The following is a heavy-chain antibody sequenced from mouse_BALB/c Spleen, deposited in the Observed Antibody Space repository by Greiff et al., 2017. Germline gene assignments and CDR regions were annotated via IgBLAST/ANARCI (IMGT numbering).Heavy chain of an antibody. J-gene: IGHJ2*01. Sequence: QVQLQQSGAELARPGASVKMSCKASGYTFTSYTMHWVKQRPGQGLEWIGYINPSSGYTNYNQKFKDKATLTADKSSSTAYMQLSSLTSEDSAVYYCARSSGNPVYFDYWGQGTTLTVSS. CDR1: GYTFTSYT. V-gene: IGHV1-4*01. D-gene: IGHD1-3*01. CDR3: ARSSGNPVYFDY. CDR2: INPSSGYT.